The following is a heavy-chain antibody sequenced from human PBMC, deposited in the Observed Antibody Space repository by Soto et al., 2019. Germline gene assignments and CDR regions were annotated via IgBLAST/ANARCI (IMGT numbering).Heavy chain of an antibody. CDR1: GFSFSTYG. CDR3: AKGSQEKVSLYFAMDV. CDR2: ISHDGSEK. V-gene: IGHV3-30*18. D-gene: IGHD3-10*01. J-gene: IGHJ6*02. Sequence: QVQLVESGGGVVQPGRSLRLSCAASGFSFSTYGMHWVRQAPGKGLEWVAVISHDGSEKYYADSVKGRFTISRDNSENTLYMQMNSLRGDDTAVFFCAKGSQEKVSLYFAMDVWGQGTMVTVFS.